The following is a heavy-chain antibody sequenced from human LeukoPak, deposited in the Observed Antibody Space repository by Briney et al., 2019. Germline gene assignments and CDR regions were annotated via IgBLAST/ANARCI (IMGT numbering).Heavy chain of an antibody. J-gene: IGHJ2*01. CDR2: IYYSGST. D-gene: IGHD3-10*01. Sequence: SETLSLTCTVSGGSISSGGYYWSWIRQHPGKGLEWIGYIYYSGSTYYNPSLKSRVTISVDTSKNQFSLKLSSVTAADTAVYYCARDHYYGSGNFDLWGRGTLVAVSS. CDR3: ARDHYYGSGNFDL. CDR1: GGSISSGGYY. V-gene: IGHV4-31*03.